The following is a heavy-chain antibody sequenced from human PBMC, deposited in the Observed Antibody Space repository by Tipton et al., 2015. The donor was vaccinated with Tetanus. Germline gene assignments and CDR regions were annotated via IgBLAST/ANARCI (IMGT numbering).Heavy chain of an antibody. V-gene: IGHV3-11*01. Sequence: GSLRLSCAASGFTFSAYYMSWIRLAPGKGLEWMSYISHTGTTTYYSASVMGRFTVSRDNTKNSLYLEINSLRAEDTAVYYCAGSESRIAPRIPWGMDIWGQGTTVTVSS. J-gene: IGHJ6*02. CDR2: ISHTGTTT. D-gene: IGHD6-6*01. CDR1: GFTFSAYY. CDR3: AGSESRIAPRIPWGMDI.